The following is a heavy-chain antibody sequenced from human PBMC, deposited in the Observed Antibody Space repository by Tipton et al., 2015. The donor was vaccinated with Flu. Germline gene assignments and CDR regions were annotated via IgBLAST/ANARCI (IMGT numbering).Heavy chain of an antibody. V-gene: IGHV3-48*03. CDR2: ISSRGDTI. CDR1: GFTFSSYE. J-gene: IGHJ4*02. D-gene: IGHD7-27*01. Sequence: SLRLSCAASGFTFSSYEMNWVRQAPGKGLEWLSYISSRGDTISYADSVRGRFTISRDNTKKSLYLQLNSLRAEDTAIYYCATLTGEDYWGQGILVTVSS. CDR3: ATLTGEDY.